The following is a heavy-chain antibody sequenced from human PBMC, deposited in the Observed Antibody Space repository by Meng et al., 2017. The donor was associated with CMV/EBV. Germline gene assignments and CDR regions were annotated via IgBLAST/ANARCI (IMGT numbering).Heavy chain of an antibody. V-gene: IGHV1-69*01. CDR3: AREGALAYFDY. D-gene: IGHD5-12*01. J-gene: IGHJ4*02. Sequence: VELGDEVEKPGSSVKVSCKDSGGTFSSYAISWVRQAPGQGLEWMRGIIPIFGTANYAQKFQGRVTITADESTSTAYMELSSLRSEDTAVYYCAREGALAYFDYWGQGTLVTVSS. CDR2: IIPIFGTA. CDR1: GGTFSSYA.